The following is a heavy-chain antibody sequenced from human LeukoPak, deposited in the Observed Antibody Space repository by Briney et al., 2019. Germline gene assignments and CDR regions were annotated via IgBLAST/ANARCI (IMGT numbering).Heavy chain of an antibody. CDR3: ARDRVTMVRGLIYYFDY. D-gene: IGHD3-10*01. V-gene: IGHV4-39*07. CDR1: GGSISGPYSY. CDR2: LYNSGST. J-gene: IGHJ4*02. Sequence: SETLSLACTVSGGSISGPYSYWGWIRQPPGKGLEWIGSLYNSGSTYPNPSLKSRATISVDTSKNQCSPKLRSVTAADTAVYYCARDRVTMVRGLIYYFDYWGQGTLVTVSS.